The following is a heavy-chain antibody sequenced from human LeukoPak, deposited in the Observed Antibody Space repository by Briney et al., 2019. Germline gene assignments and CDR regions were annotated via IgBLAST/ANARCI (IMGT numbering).Heavy chain of an antibody. J-gene: IGHJ4*02. D-gene: IGHD3-10*01. CDR2: IRYDGSNK. CDR3: AKDQVTMVRGVTLPLDY. V-gene: IGHV3-30*02. CDR1: GFTFSSHG. Sequence: GGSLRLSCAASGFTFSSHGMHWVRQAPGKGLEWVAFIRYDGSNKYYADSVKGRFTISRDNSKNTLYLQMNSLRAEDTAVYYCAKDQVTMVRGVTLPLDYWGQGTLVTVSS.